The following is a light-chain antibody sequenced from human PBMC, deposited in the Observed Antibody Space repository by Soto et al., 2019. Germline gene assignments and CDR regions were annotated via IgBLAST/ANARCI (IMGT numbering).Light chain of an antibody. V-gene: IGKV3-20*01. CDR3: QQYGNALPWT. J-gene: IGKJ1*01. Sequence: EIVLTQSPSTLSLSPVERATLSCRASQSVSNNYLGWYQQKPCQAPRRLVYGASRRPTGIPDRFSGSGSGTDFTLTISGLEAEDFAVYYCQQYGNALPWTFGQGTKVEIK. CDR1: QSVSNNY. CDR2: GAS.